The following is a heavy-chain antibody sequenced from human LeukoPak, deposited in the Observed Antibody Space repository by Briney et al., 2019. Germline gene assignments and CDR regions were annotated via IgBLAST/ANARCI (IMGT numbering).Heavy chain of an antibody. Sequence: GGSLRLSCAASGFTFSSYSMNWVRQGPGKGLEWVSYISSSSSTIYYADSVKGRFTISRDNAKNSLYLQMNSLRAEDTAVYYCARGDCSGGSCYSTYYYYIDVWGKGTTVTVSS. V-gene: IGHV3-48*01. CDR2: ISSSSSTI. CDR1: GFTFSSYS. CDR3: ARGDCSGGSCYSTYYYYIDV. D-gene: IGHD2-15*01. J-gene: IGHJ6*03.